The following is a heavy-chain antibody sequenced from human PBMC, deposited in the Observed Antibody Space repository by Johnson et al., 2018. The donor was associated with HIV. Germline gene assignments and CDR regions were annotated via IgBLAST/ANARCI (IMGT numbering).Heavy chain of an antibody. CDR1: GFTFSSYD. V-gene: IGHV3-30*04. Sequence: QVQLVESGGGVVQPGRSLRLSCAASGFTFSSYDIHWVRQAPGKGLEWVAGTSYDGSNKYYADSVKGRFTISRDTSKNTLYLQMNSLRAEDTAVYYCARDRGVVVLHGAFDIWGQGTMVTVSS. CDR3: ARDRGVVVLHGAFDI. CDR2: TSYDGSNK. J-gene: IGHJ3*02. D-gene: IGHD2-2*01.